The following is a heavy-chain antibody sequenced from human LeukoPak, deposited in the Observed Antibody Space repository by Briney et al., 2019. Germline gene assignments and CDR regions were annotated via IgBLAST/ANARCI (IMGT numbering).Heavy chain of an antibody. CDR3: ARGGRGEGTGTTRVAFVI. CDR1: GYTFTSYY. D-gene: IGHD1-1*01. J-gene: IGHJ3*02. Sequence: GASVKVSCKAAGYTFTSYYMHWVRQAPGQGLEWMGTINPSGGSTSYAQKFQGRVTMTRDTSTSTVYMELSSLRSEDTAVYYCARGGRGEGTGTTRVAFVIWGQGTMVTVSS. CDR2: INPSGGST. V-gene: IGHV1-46*01.